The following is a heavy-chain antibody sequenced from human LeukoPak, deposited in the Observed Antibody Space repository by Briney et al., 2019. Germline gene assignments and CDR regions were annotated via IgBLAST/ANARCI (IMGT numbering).Heavy chain of an antibody. V-gene: IGHV1-2*02. CDR2: INPNSGGT. D-gene: IGHD6-6*01. J-gene: IGHJ6*02. Sequence: ASVKVSCKASGYTFTGYYMHWVRQAPGQGLEWMGWINPNSGGTNHAQKFQGRVTMTRDTSISTAYMELSRLRSDDTAVYYCARTIPYSSSYYYYYYYGMDVWGQGTTVTVSS. CDR1: GYTFTGYY. CDR3: ARTIPYSSSYYYYYYYGMDV.